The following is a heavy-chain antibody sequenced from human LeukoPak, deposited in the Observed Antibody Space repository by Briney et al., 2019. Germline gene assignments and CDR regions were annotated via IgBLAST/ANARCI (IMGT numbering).Heavy chain of an antibody. CDR2: IRSKANSYAT. V-gene: IGHV3-73*01. CDR1: GFTFSGSA. J-gene: IGHJ4*02. D-gene: IGHD4-17*01. Sequence: GGSLRLSCAASGFTFSGSAMHWGRQASGKGLEWVGRIRSKANSYATAYAASVKGRFTIPRDDSKNTAYLQMNSLKTEDTAVYYCTRHTRNGGNHYGDEVDYWGQGTLVTVSS. CDR3: TRHTRNGGNHYGDEVDY.